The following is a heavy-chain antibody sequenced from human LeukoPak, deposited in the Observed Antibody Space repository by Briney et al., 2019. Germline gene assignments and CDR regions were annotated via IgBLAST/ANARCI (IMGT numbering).Heavy chain of an antibody. CDR3: ARPSSGTYYGMDV. CDR2: IYPDDSET. V-gene: IGHV5-51*01. D-gene: IGHD1-26*01. J-gene: IGHJ6*02. CDR1: GYRFTSYW. Sequence: GESLKISCKGSGYRFTSYWIAWVRQMPGKGLEWMGTIYPDDSETRYSPSSQGQVTISADKSISTAYLQWSTLEASDTATYYCARPSSGTYYGMDVWGQGTTVTVSS.